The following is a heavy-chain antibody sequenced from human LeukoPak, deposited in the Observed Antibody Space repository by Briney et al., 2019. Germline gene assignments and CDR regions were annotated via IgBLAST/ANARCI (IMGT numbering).Heavy chain of an antibody. CDR3: ARVRSIYDSSGYYSLHYFDY. CDR1: GGTFSSYA. V-gene: IGHV1-69*13. J-gene: IGHJ4*02. Sequence: ASVKVSCKASGGTFSSYAISWVRQAPGQGLEWMGGIIPIFGTANYAQKFQGRVTITADESTSTAYMELSSLRSEDTAVYYCARVRSIYDSSGYYSLHYFDYWGQGTLVTVSS. CDR2: IIPIFGTA. D-gene: IGHD3-22*01.